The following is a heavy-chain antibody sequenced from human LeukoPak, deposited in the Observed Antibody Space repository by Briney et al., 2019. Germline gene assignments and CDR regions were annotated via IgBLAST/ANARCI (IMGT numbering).Heavy chain of an antibody. CDR3: ARRGTGVVTINYYHYYYMDV. D-gene: IGHD3-3*01. Sequence: GRSLRLSCAASGFTFSSYAMHWVRQAPGKGLEWVANIRQDGIEKYYVDSVKGRFTISRDNAEHSLYLQMDSLRAEDTAVYYCARRGTGVVTINYYHYYYMDVWGKGTTVTVSS. J-gene: IGHJ6*03. CDR2: IRQDGIEK. V-gene: IGHV3-7*01. CDR1: GFTFSSYA.